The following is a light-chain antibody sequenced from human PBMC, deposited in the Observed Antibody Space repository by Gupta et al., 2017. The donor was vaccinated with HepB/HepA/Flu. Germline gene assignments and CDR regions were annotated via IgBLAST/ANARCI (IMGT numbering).Light chain of an antibody. V-gene: IGLV2-14*01. Sequence: QSALPQPASVSGSPGQSITISCTGTTSDVGSYNYVSWYQQCPGKAPKLMIYDVSYRPSGVSDRFSGSKSGNTASLTISGLRAEDEGIYYCSSYSSSANWVFGGGTELTVL. CDR2: DVS. CDR1: TSDVGSYNY. J-gene: IGLJ3*02. CDR3: SSYSSSANWV.